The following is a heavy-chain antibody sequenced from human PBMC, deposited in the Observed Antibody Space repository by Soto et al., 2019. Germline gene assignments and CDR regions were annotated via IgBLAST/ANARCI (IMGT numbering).Heavy chain of an antibody. Sequence: PSETLSLTCTVTGDSITSGGYYWSWIRQHPGKGLEWLGYIYGSGGSGSTLYNPSLKSRITLSVDTSKTQFSLNLSSVTVADTAVYYCALRKTGSYFDYWGQGTLVTVSS. J-gene: IGHJ4*02. CDR1: GDSITSGGYY. CDR3: ALRKTGSYFDY. D-gene: IGHD1-26*01. V-gene: IGHV4-31*03. CDR2: IYGSGGSGST.